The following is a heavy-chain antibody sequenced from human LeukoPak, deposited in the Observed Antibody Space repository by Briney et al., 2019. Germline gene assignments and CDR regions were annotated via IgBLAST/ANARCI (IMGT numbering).Heavy chain of an antibody. V-gene: IGHV4-39*01. CDR3: ARRARDYVWGSSSRGIYYFDY. CDR2: IYYSGST. CDR1: GGSISSSSYY. J-gene: IGHJ4*02. D-gene: IGHD3-16*01. Sequence: ASETLSLTCTVSGGSISSSSYYWGWIRQPPGKGLEWIGSIYYSGSTYYNPSLKSRVTISVDTSKNQFSLKLSSVTAADTAVYYCARRARDYVWGSSSRGIYYFDYWGQGTLVTVSS.